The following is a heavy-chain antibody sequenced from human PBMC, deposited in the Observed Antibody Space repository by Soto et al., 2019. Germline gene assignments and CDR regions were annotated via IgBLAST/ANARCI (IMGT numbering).Heavy chain of an antibody. CDR3: ARDSLWSRGNYYGMDV. J-gene: IGHJ6*02. CDR2: IYYSGST. CDR1: GGSISSYY. D-gene: IGHD3-10*01. V-gene: IGHV4-59*01. Sequence: PSETLSLTCTVSGGSISSYYWSWIRQPPGEGLERIGYIYYSGSTNYNPSLKSRVTISVDTSKNQFSLKLSSVTAADTAVYYCARDSLWSRGNYYGMDVWGQGTTVTVSS.